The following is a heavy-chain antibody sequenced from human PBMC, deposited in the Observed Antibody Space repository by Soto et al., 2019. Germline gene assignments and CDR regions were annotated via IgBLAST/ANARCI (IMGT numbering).Heavy chain of an antibody. V-gene: IGHV2-5*01. CDR1: GFSLSTDEVG. CDR2: IYWKDDA. Sequence: QITLKESGPTLMKPTQTLTLTCTFSGFSLSTDEVGVGWIRQPPGKALEWLALIYWKDDARYSPSLKNSLTINKDTSKNQVVLTMTNMDPVDTATYYCIHDGKLGYTGYDRFDYWGQGTLVTVSS. CDR3: IHDGKLGYTGYDRFDY. D-gene: IGHD5-12*01. J-gene: IGHJ4*02.